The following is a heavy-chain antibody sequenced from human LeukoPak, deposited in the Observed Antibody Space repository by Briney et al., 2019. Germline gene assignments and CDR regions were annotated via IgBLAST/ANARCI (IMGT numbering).Heavy chain of an antibody. CDR3: AKEFFLGGYDFFETPTNYYYMDV. D-gene: IGHD5-12*01. V-gene: IGHV3-23*01. J-gene: IGHJ6*03. CDR1: GFTFSSYA. CDR2: ISGSGGST. Sequence: PGGSLRLSCAASGFTFSSYAMSWVRQAPGKGLEWVSAISGSGGSTYYADSVKGRFTISRDNSKNTLYLQMNSLRAEDTAVYYCAKEFFLGGYDFFETPTNYYYMDVWGKGTTVAVSS.